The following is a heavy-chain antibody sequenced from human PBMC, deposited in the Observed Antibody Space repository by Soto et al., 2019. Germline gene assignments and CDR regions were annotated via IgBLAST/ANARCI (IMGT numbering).Heavy chain of an antibody. D-gene: IGHD6-13*01. J-gene: IGHJ5*02. CDR2: ITAYNGQT. CDR3: GRCRAAGGTHPTQNWLDP. CDR1: GYTFTSYF. Sequence: ASVKISCKASGYTFTSYFISCVRQSPGQGLEWMVWITAYNGQTHYAQTIQGSVTMTTDTSPRKDYLELRRLRSDDTAVYYCGRCRAAGGTHPTQNWLDPWGQGTLVTVSS. V-gene: IGHV1-18*04.